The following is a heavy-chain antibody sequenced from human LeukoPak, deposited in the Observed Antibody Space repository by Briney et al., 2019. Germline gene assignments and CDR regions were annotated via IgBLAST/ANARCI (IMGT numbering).Heavy chain of an antibody. CDR2: IYPNNGAT. CDR3: AKAPPVGPTTSPDS. Sequence: ASIKVSCKASGYTFTDSFMHWVRQAPGQGPEWMGRIYPNNGATNYAQKFQGRVTMTSDPSLSAAYLELTRLTSDDTAVYYCAKAPPVGPTTSPDSWGQGTQVIVSS. D-gene: IGHD2-2*01. V-gene: IGHV1-2*06. CDR1: GYTFTDSF. J-gene: IGHJ4*02.